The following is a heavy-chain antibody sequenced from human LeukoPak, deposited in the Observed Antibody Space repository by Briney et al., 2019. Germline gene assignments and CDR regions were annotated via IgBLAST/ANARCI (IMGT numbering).Heavy chain of an antibody. Sequence: GGSLRLSCAASGFTFSSYSMNWVRQAPGKGLEWVSSISSSSSYIYYADSVKGLFTISRDNAKNSLYLQMNSLRAEDTAVYYCARAVVTAIRGLTRFDYWGQGTLVTVSS. J-gene: IGHJ4*02. CDR2: ISSSSSYI. CDR3: ARAVVTAIRGLTRFDY. CDR1: GFTFSSYS. V-gene: IGHV3-21*01. D-gene: IGHD2-21*02.